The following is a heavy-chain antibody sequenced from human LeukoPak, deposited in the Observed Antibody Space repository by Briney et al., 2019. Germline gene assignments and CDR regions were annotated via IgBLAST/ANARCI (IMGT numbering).Heavy chain of an antibody. D-gene: IGHD2-2*01. CDR2: IYHSGST. CDR3: ARSIYIVVVPAAAYYYGMDV. CDR1: GGSISSGGYS. V-gene: IGHV4-30-2*01. Sequence: PSETLSLTCAVSGGSISSGGYSWSWIRQPPGKGLEWIGYIYHSGSTNYNPSLKSRVTISVDTSKNQFSLKLSSVTAADTAVYYCARSIYIVVVPAAAYYYGMDVWGQGTTVTVSS. J-gene: IGHJ6*02.